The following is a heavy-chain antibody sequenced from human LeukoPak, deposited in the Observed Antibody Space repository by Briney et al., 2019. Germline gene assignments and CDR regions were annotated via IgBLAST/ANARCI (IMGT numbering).Heavy chain of an antibody. CDR2: INPNSGGT. Sequence: GAAVTLSFKSAAYTFTDYYMDWVRLAHGPGLEWMGWINPNSGGTKNEQMFLGRVTMTRDTSISTAYMELTRLRSDDTAVYYCAREEVSFDMWGQGTMVTVSS. CDR1: AYTFTDYY. V-gene: IGHV1-2*02. CDR3: AREEVSFDM. J-gene: IGHJ3*02. D-gene: IGHD1-14*01.